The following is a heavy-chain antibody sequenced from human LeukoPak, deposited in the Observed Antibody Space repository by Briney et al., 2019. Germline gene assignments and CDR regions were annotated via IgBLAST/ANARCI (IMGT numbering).Heavy chain of an antibody. CDR3: ARDGGRYSYDGNGAFDI. CDR2: IYTSGST. D-gene: IGHD5-18*01. Sequence: SETLSLTCTVSGGSISSYYWSWIRQPAGKGLEWIGRIYTSGSTNYNPSLKSRVTMSVDTSKNQFSLKLSSVTAADTAVYYCARDGGRYSYDGNGAFDIWGQGTMVTVSS. V-gene: IGHV4-4*07. J-gene: IGHJ3*02. CDR1: GGSISSYY.